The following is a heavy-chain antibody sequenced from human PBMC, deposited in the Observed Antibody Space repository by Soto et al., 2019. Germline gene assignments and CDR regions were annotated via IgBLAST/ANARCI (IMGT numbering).Heavy chain of an antibody. D-gene: IGHD1-1*01. J-gene: IGHJ2*01. CDR1: GDSISNGAYY. CDR2: IYYSGST. CDR3: ARVRRTEGHLDYWYYDV. V-gene: IGHV4-31*03. Sequence: QVQLQESGPGLVKPSQTLSLTCTVSGDSISNGAYYWTWIRQLPGKGLEWIGYIYYSGSTYYIPSLQSRVTISVDTSQNQFSRKLTSVTAADTAVYYCARVRRTEGHLDYWYYDVWGHGTLVTVSS.